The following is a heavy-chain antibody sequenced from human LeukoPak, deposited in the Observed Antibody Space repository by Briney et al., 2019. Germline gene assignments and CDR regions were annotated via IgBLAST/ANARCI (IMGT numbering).Heavy chain of an antibody. CDR2: INHSGST. CDR3: ARYSPGIAVAGTPRVPFDY. CDR1: GGSFSGYY. Sequence: PSETLSLTCAVYGGSFSGYYWSWIRQPPGKGLEWIGEINHSGSTNHNPSLKSRVTISVDTSKNQFSLKLSSVTAADTAGYYCARYSPGIAVAGTPRVPFDYWGQGTLVTVSS. V-gene: IGHV4-34*01. D-gene: IGHD6-19*01. J-gene: IGHJ4*02.